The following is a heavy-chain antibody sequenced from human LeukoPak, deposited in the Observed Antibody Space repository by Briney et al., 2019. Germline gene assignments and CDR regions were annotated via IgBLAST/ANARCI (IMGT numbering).Heavy chain of an antibody. V-gene: IGHV4-59*01. J-gene: IGHJ4*02. D-gene: IGHD3-10*01. CDR3: ARDIDGDYYVSGGNFDY. CDR1: GGSISSYY. CDR2: ISYSGST. Sequence: TASETLSLTCTVSGGSISSYYWSWIRQPPGKGLEWIGYISYSGSTNYNPSLNSRVTISVDTSKNQFSLKLSSVIAADTAVYYCARDIDGDYYVSGGNFDYWGQGTLVTVSS.